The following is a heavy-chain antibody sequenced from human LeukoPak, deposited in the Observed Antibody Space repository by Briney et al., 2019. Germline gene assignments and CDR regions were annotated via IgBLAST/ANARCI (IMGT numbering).Heavy chain of an antibody. Sequence: GGSLRLSCAASGFTFSRYDMHWVRQAPGKGLEWVAFIRYDGTNKYYADSVRGRFTVSKDNSKNTLYLQMNSLRAEDTAVYYCAKDSTRYYGVLTVNLREKGALDYWGQGTLVTVSS. J-gene: IGHJ4*02. CDR1: GFTFSRYD. V-gene: IGHV3-30*02. D-gene: IGHD3-9*01. CDR2: IRYDGTNK. CDR3: AKDSTRYYGVLTVNLREKGALDY.